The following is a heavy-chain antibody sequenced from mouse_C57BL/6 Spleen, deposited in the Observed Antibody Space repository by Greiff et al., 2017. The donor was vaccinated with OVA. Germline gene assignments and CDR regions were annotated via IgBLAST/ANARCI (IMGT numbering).Heavy chain of an antibody. CDR3: ARDPRYYGSTYYFDY. V-gene: IGHV3-6*01. J-gene: IGHJ2*01. CDR2: ISYDGSN. Sequence: ESGPGLVKPSQSLSLTCSVTGYSITSGYYWNWIRQFPGNKLEWMGYISYDGSNNYNPSLKNRISITRDTSKNQFFLKLNSVTTEDTATYYCARDPRYYGSTYYFDYWGQGTTLTVSS. D-gene: IGHD1-1*01. CDR1: GYSITSGYY.